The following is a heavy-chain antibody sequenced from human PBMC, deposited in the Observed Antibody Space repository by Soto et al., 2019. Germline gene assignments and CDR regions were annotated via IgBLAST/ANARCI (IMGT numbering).Heavy chain of an antibody. CDR2: IYNSRTA. J-gene: IGHJ1*01. CDR3: TSNDNGSSQTSSFTLVH. V-gene: IGHV4-30-4*01. Sequence: SETLSLTCTVSGGSISSGDYYWNWIRQTPGKGLEWIGYIYNSRTAYYNPSLKSRVTMSIDASKNQVSLKLNSVTAADSAVYYCTSNDNGSSQTSSFTLVHWGQGSLVMVSS. CDR1: GGSISSGDYY. D-gene: IGHD1-26*01.